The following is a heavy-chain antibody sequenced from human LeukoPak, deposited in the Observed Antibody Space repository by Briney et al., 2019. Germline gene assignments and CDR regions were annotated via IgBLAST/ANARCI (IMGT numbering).Heavy chain of an antibody. J-gene: IGHJ5*02. CDR3: AKDLVTIPAAQGSGFDP. CDR1: GFTFSSYA. D-gene: IGHD2-2*01. Sequence: GRSLRLSCAGSGFTFSSYAMHWVRQAPGKGLEWVAVISYDGSNKYYANSVKGRFTISRDNSKNTLYLQMNSLRAEDTAVYYCAKDLVTIPAAQGSGFDPWGQGTLVTVSS. CDR2: ISYDGSNK. V-gene: IGHV3-30-3*01.